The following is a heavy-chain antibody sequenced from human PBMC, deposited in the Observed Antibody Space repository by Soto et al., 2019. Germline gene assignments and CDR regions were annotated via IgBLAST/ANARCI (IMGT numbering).Heavy chain of an antibody. V-gene: IGHV1-18*01. J-gene: IGHJ6*03. CDR3: ARESRSRPSKYFMDV. D-gene: IGHD2-2*01. CDR2: ISAYNGNT. Sequence: GASVKVSCKASGYTFTSYGISWVRQAPGQGLEWMGWISAYNGNTNYAQKLQGRVTMTTDTSTSTAYMELRSLRSDDTAVYYCARESRSRPSKYFMDVWGKGTSVTVSS. CDR1: GYTFTSYG.